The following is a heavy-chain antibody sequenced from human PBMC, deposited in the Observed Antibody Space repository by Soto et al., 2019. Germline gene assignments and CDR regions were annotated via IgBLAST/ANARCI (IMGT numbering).Heavy chain of an antibody. CDR3: AREGGSYDSGGYLIRGAFDI. CDR1: GDSISRIDYY. V-gene: IGHV4-31*01. D-gene: IGHD3-22*01. J-gene: IGHJ3*02. Sequence: QVQLQESGPGLVKPSQTLSLTCSVSGDSISRIDYYWTWIRQHPENGLGWIGNIYFRGNTYYSPSLGSLLTISVDTSKNQFSLKLTSVTAADTAVYYCAREGGSYDSGGYLIRGAFDIWGQGTMVTVSS. CDR2: IYFRGNT.